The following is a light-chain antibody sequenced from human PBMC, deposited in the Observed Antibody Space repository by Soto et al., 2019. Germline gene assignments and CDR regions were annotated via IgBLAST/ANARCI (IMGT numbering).Light chain of an antibody. J-gene: IGLJ1*01. Sequence: QSALTQPPSASGTPGQRVTISCSGSSSNIGGNAVSWYQQPPGTAPKLLIYGNNQRPSGVPDRFSGSMSGTSASLSISGLQSEDEADYYCATWDDSLNGYVFGTGT. CDR1: SSNIGGNA. CDR3: ATWDDSLNGYV. CDR2: GNN. V-gene: IGLV1-44*01.